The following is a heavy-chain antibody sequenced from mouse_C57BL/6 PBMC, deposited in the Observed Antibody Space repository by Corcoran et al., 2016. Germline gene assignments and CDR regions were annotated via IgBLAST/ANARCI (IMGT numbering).Heavy chain of an antibody. V-gene: IGHV9-3*01. CDR1: GYTFTTYG. D-gene: IGHD2-5*01. CDR2: INTYSGVP. Sequence: QIQLVQSGPELKKPGETVKISCKASGYTFTTYGMSWVKQAPGKGLKWMGWINTYSGVPTYADDFKGRFAFSLETSASTAYLQINNLKNEDTATYFCARFSNFYAMDYWGQGTSVTVSS. CDR3: ARFSNFYAMDY. J-gene: IGHJ4*01.